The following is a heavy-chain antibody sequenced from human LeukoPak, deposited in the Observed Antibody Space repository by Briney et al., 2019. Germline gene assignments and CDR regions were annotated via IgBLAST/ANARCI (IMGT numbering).Heavy chain of an antibody. V-gene: IGHV4-34*01. J-gene: IGHJ4*02. CDR1: GGSFSGYY. CDR2: INHSGST. CDR3: ASIYEHKKSSGLFFDY. Sequence: SETLSLTCAVYGGSFSGYYWSWIRQPPGKGLEWIGEINHSGSTNYNTSLKSRVTISVDTSKNQFSLKLSSVTAADTAVYYCASIYEHKKSSGLFFDYWGQGTLVTVSS. D-gene: IGHD6-19*01.